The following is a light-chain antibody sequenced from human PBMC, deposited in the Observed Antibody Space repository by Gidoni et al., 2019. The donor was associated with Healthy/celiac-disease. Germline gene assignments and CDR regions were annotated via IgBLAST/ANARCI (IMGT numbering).Light chain of an antibody. CDR3: QQYNNWWT. CDR1: QSVRSN. V-gene: IGKV3-15*01. Sequence: EIVMTQSPATLSVSPGERATLACRASQSVRSNLAWYQQKPGQAPRLLIYGAPTRATGIPARFSGSGSGTEFTLTISSLQSEDFAVYYCQQYNNWWTFGQGTKVEIK. CDR2: GAP. J-gene: IGKJ1*01.